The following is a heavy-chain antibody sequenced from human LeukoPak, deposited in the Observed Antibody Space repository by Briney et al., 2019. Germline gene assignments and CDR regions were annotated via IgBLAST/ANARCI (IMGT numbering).Heavy chain of an antibody. CDR2: ISDDGSNR. D-gene: IGHD5-12*01. V-gene: IGHV3-30-3*01. Sequence: GGSLRLSCAASEFTFSSYAMHWVRRAPGKGLEWVAVISDDGSNRFYADSVEGRFTISRDSSKNTLYLQMNGLRVEDSAVYYCARDFSGYDYNFDYWGQGTLVTVSS. J-gene: IGHJ4*02. CDR1: EFTFSSYA. CDR3: ARDFSGYDYNFDY.